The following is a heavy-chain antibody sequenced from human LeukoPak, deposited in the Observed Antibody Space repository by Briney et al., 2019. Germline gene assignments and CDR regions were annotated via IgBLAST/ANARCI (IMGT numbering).Heavy chain of an antibody. D-gene: IGHD1-26*01. Sequence: PGGSLRLSCGVSGFTFNSYSMNWVRQAPGKGLEWVASIIGSGTEMFYADSVKGRFTTSRDNSKKSLYLQMNSLRVEDTAVYYCAKVQSDIVGAVFFAFDVWGQGTMVSVSS. CDR2: IIGSGTEM. CDR1: GFTFNSYS. J-gene: IGHJ3*01. V-gene: IGHV3-21*01. CDR3: AKVQSDIVGAVFFAFDV.